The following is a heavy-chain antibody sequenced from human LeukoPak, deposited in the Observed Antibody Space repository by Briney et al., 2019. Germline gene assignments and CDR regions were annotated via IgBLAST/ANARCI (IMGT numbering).Heavy chain of an antibody. J-gene: IGHJ4*02. D-gene: IGHD6-6*01. CDR3: ARSSTSSFDY. V-gene: IGHV3-7*01. CDR2: IKQDGSEK. Sequence: GGSLRLSCAASGFIFSSYWMTWVRQVPGKGLEWVANIKQDGSEKYYVDSVKGRFTISRDNAKNSLYLQMNSLRAEDTAVYYCARSSTSSFDYWGQGTLVTVSS. CDR1: GFIFSSYW.